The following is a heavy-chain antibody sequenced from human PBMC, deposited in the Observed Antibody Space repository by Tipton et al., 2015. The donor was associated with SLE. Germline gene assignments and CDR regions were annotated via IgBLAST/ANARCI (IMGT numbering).Heavy chain of an antibody. CDR2: IYYSGSP. CDR3: ARLGIAVAGPTDY. Sequence: TLSLTCTVSGGSISSSSYYWGWIRQPPGKGLEWIGSIYYSGSPYYNPSLKSRVTISVDTSKNQFSLKLSSVTAADTAVYYCARLGIAVAGPTDYWGQGPLVTVSS. D-gene: IGHD6-19*01. J-gene: IGHJ4*02. V-gene: IGHV4-39*07. CDR1: GGSISSSSYY.